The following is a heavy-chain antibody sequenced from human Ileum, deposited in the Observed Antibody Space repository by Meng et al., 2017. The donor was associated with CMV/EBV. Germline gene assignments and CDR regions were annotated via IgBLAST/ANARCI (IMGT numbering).Heavy chain of an antibody. J-gene: IGHJ4*03. Sequence: GGSLRLSCVASGFPFSDYWMNWVRQAPGKGLEWVANIKPDGVETNYMDSVKDRFTISRDKAKNSVSLQMNSLRAEDTAVYYCASCRKDCHRPFDFWGHGTLVTVSS. V-gene: IGHV3-7*01. D-gene: IGHD2-21*02. CDR2: IKPDGVET. CDR3: ASCRKDCHRPFDF. CDR1: GFPFSDYW.